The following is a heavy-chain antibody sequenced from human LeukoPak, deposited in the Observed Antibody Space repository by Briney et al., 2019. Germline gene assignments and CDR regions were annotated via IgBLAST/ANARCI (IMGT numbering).Heavy chain of an antibody. CDR3: ASSYGSGSYHGDYYYGMDV. J-gene: IGHJ6*02. V-gene: IGHV4-4*09. Sequence: SETLSLTCTVSGDSINDHYWSWIRQPPGEGLEWIAYIYSSVSTNYNPSLKSRVTISIDTSRSQFSLQLTSVTAADAGVYYCASSYGSGSYHGDYYYGMDVWGQGTTVTVSS. D-gene: IGHD3-10*01. CDR2: IYSSVST. CDR1: GDSINDHY.